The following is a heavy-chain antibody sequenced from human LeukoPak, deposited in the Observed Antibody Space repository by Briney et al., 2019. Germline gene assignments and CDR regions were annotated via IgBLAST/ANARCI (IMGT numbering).Heavy chain of an antibody. Sequence: SETLSLTCAVYGGSFSGYYWSWIRQPPGKGLEWIGEINHGGSTNYNPSLKSRVTISVDTSKSQFSLKLNSVTAADTAVYFCARGGIVTAGTKWLNYWGQGTLVTVSS. D-gene: IGHD6-13*01. J-gene: IGHJ4*02. CDR3: ARGGIVTAGTKWLNY. CDR2: INHGGST. CDR1: GGSFSGYY. V-gene: IGHV4-34*01.